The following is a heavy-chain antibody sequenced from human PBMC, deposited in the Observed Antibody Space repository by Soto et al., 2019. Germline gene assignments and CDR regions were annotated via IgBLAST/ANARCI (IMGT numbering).Heavy chain of an antibody. V-gene: IGHV6-1*01. Sequence: PSPTLSLACAISGDGVSSNSAAWNWIRQSPSRGLEWLGRTYYRSKWYNDYAVSVKSRITINPDTSKNQFSLQLNSVTPEDTAVYYCARDRGLAAAGRGNWFDPWGQGTLVTVSS. CDR3: ARDRGLAAAGRGNWFDP. D-gene: IGHD6-13*01. J-gene: IGHJ5*02. CDR1: GDGVSSNSAA. CDR2: TYYRSKWYN.